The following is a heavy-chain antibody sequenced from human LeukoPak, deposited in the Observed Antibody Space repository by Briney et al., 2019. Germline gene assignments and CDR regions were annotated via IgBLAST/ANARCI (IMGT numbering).Heavy chain of an antibody. CDR2: INPSGGST. V-gene: IGHV1-46*01. CDR1: GHTFTSYY. J-gene: IGHJ4*02. CDR3: ARDPSSYYYDSSGYYYFDY. Sequence: ASVKVSCKASGHTFTSYYMHWVRQAPGQGLEWMGIINPSGGSTSYAQKFQGRVTMTRDTSTSTVYMELSSLRSEDTAVYYCARDPSSYYYDSSGYYYFDYWGQGTLVTVSS. D-gene: IGHD3-22*01.